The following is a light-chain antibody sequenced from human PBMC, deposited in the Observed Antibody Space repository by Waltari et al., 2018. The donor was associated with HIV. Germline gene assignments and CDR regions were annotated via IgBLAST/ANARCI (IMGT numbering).Light chain of an antibody. J-gene: IGKJ4*01. CDR3: HHYNEWPLT. Sequence: EIVMTQSPAPLSASPGDRANLSCRASQSVSSKLAWYQQKPGQAPRLLIYGASTRATGVPARFSGSGSGTEFTLTISSLQSEDFALYYCHHYNEWPLTFGGGTKVEIQ. CDR2: GAS. V-gene: IGKV3-15*01. CDR1: QSVSSK.